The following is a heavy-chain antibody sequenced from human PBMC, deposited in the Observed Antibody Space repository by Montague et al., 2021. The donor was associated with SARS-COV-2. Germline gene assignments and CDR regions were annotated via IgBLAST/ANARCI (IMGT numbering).Heavy chain of an antibody. J-gene: IGHJ4*02. CDR1: GGSISSYY. CDR2: IYYSGST. D-gene: IGHD3-16*01. Sequence: SETLSLTCTVSGGSISSYYWSWIRLPPGKGLEWIGYIYYSGSTNYNPSLKSRVTISVDTSKNQFSLKLSSVTAADTAVYYCARDSFEAPLFFDYWGQGILVTVSS. CDR3: ARDSFEAPLFFDY. V-gene: IGHV4-59*01.